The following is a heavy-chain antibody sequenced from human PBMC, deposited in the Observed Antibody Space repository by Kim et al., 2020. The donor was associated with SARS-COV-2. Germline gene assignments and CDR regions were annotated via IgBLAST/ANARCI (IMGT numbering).Heavy chain of an antibody. V-gene: IGHV3-30*04. CDR1: GFIFSSYA. D-gene: IGHD3-3*01. CDR2: ISFDGGNK. CDR3: ARDPGYSLLDFDY. J-gene: IGHJ4*02. Sequence: GGSLRLSCTASGFIFSSYAMHWVRQAPGKGLEWVAVISFDGGNKDYADSVRGRFTISRDNSKNTLYLQMNSLRAEDTAVYYCARDPGYSLLDFDYWGQGTLVTVSS.